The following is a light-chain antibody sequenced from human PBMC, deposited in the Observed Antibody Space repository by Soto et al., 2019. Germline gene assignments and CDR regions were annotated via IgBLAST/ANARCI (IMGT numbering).Light chain of an antibody. CDR3: QSYHSGNVV. CDR1: SGSIASNY. Sequence: NFMLTQPHSVSESPGKTVTISCTRSSGSIASNYVQWYQQRPGSAPTPVIYEDNERPSGVPDRFSGSIDSSSNSASLTISGLKTDDEAAYSCQSYHSGNVVFGGGTKVTVL. V-gene: IGLV6-57*04. CDR2: EDN. J-gene: IGLJ2*01.